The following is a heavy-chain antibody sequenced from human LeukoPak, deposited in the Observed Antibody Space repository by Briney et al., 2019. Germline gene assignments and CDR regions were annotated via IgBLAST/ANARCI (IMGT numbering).Heavy chain of an antibody. CDR2: IDPKTGYT. V-gene: IGHV1-2*06. J-gene: IGHJ4*02. D-gene: IGHD3-22*01. CDR1: GYTFTGHY. Sequence: GASVKVSSKASGYTFTGHYLHWVRQAPGQGLEWMGRIDPKTGYTIYAQKFQGRVTMARDTSISTAYMELSRLRFDDTAVYYCTRDARVSADYWGQGTLVTVSS. CDR3: TRDARVSADY.